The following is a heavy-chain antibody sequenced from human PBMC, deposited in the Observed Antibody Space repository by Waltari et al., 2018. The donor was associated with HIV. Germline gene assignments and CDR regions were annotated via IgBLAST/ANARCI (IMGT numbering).Heavy chain of an antibody. CDR3: ARDTDTYHSMDV. CDR2: ISAYNGKT. J-gene: IGHJ6*02. Sequence: QLVQSGGAVRKPGASVKVSCKASGYTFTNYGISWVRQAPGQGLEWMGWISAYNGKTNYGQRFQGRVTMTTDTSTSTGYMELRSLRSDDTAVYYCARDTDTYHSMDVWGQGTTVAVSS. CDR1: GYTFTNYG. V-gene: IGHV1-18*01. D-gene: IGHD2-2*01.